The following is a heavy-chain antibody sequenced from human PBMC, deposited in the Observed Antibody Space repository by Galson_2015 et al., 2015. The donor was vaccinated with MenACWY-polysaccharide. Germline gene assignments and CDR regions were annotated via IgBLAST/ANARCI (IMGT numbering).Heavy chain of an antibody. CDR2: INAAGSAT. J-gene: IGHJ5*02. Sequence: SLRLCGAASGFSFNTYWMHWVRHAPGTGLVWVSRINAAGSATGYADSVRGRFTISRDTAKNPLYLEMNSLRAEDTAVYYCTKAGAKYCSGSSCYFNWFDPWGQGTLVTVSS. D-gene: IGHD2-15*01. CDR1: GFSFNTYW. CDR3: TKAGAKYCSGSSCYFNWFDP. V-gene: IGHV3-74*01.